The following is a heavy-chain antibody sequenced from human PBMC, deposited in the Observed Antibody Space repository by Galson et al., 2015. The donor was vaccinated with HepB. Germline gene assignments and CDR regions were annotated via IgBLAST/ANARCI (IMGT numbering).Heavy chain of an antibody. V-gene: IGHV3-21*01. D-gene: IGHD4-11*01. CDR2: ISSSSSYI. CDR1: GFTFSSYG. CDR3: ARDPALYSNTMDV. J-gene: IGHJ6*03. Sequence: SLRLSCAASGFTFSSYGMNWVRQAPGKGLEWVSSISSSSSYIYYADPVKGRFTISRDNAENSLYLQMNSLRAEDTAVYYCARDPALYSNTMDVWGKGTTVTVSS.